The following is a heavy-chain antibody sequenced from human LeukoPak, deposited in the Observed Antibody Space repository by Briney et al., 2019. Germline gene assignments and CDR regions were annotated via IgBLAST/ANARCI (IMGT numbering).Heavy chain of an antibody. D-gene: IGHD3-10*01. Sequence: ASVKVSCKASGYTFTSYGISWVRQAPGQGLEWMGWINPNSGGTNYAQKFQGRVTMTRDTSISTAYMELSRLRSDDTAVYYCARDSDWRGESGNFDYWGQGTLVTVSS. J-gene: IGHJ4*02. CDR1: GYTFTSYG. CDR2: INPNSGGT. V-gene: IGHV1-2*02. CDR3: ARDSDWRGESGNFDY.